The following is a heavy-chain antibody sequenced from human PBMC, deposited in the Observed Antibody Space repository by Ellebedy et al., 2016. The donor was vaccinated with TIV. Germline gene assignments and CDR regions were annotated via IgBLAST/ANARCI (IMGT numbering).Heavy chain of an antibody. CDR2: IYYIGIT. J-gene: IGHJ5*02. CDR1: GGSISTFY. V-gene: IGHV4-59*01. Sequence: MPSETLSLTCNVSGGSISTFYWSWIRQPPGKGLEFIGYIYYIGITNYNPSLESRVAISIDTSENQFSLRLSSVTAADTAVYYCARDWTRGGGYFASWFDPWGQGTPVTVSS. CDR3: ARDWTRGGGYFASWFDP. D-gene: IGHD2/OR15-2a*01.